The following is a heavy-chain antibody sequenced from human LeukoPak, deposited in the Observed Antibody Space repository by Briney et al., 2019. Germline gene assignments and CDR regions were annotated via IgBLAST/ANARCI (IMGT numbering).Heavy chain of an antibody. D-gene: IGHD3-9*01. V-gene: IGHV1-8*01. CDR3: ARGRGWDYDILTGYVVY. CDR2: MNPNSGNT. J-gene: IGHJ4*02. CDR1: GYTFTSYD. Sequence: GASVKVSCKASGYTFTSYDINWVRQATGQGLEWMGWMNPNSGNTGYAQEFQGRVTMTRNTSISTAYMELSSLRSEDTAVYYCARGRGWDYDILTGYVVYWGQGTLVTVSS.